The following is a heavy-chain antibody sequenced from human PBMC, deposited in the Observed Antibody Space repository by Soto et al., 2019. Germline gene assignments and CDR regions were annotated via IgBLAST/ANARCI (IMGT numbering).Heavy chain of an antibody. D-gene: IGHD3-22*01. J-gene: IGHJ4*02. V-gene: IGHV4-59*01. CDR2: VYFSGST. Sequence: SETLSLTCTVSGGSITNFHWSWIRQPPGKGLEWIGYVYFSGSTKYNPSFKSRVTMSIDTSKNEFSLRLISVTAADSTAYFCAAYDSEGYFDYWGQGALVTVSS. CDR3: AAYDSEGYFDY. CDR1: GGSITNFH.